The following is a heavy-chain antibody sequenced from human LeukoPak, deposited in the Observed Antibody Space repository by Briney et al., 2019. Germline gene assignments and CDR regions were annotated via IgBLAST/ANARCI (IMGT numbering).Heavy chain of an antibody. V-gene: IGHV4-38-2*02. CDR2: IYYSGST. J-gene: IGHJ4*02. D-gene: IGHD2-2*02. CDR3: ARLYCISTSCYTTDY. Sequence: PSETLSLTCTVSGYSFDSGYYWGWIRPPPGKGLEWIANIYYSGSTSYNPSLKSRVTVSIDTSKNKFSLKLYSVSAADTALYYCARLYCISTSCYTTDYWGQGTLVTVSS. CDR1: GYSFDSGYY.